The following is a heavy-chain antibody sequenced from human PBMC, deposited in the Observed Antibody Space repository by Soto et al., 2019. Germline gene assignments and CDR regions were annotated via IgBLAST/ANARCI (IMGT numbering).Heavy chain of an antibody. CDR3: ARSQGSSTSLEIYYYYYYGIDV. CDR2: LIPISGTA. CDR1: GGTFSSYA. V-gene: IGHV1-69*01. J-gene: IGHJ6*02. Sequence: QVQLVQSGAEVKKPGSSVKVSCKASGGTFSSYAISWVRQAPGQGLEWMGGLIPISGTANYAQKFQGRVTITADESTSTAYMELRSLRSEDTAVYYCARSQGSSTSLEIYYYYYYGIDVWGQGTTVTVSS. D-gene: IGHD2-2*01.